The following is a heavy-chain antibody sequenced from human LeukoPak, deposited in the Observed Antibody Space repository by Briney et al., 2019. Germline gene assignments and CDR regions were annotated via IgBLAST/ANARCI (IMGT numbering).Heavy chain of an antibody. CDR2: IYYSGST. CDR1: GGSISSYY. Sequence: SETLSLTCTVSGGSISSYYWSWIRQPPGEGLEWVGYIYYSGSTNYNPSLKSRVTISVDTSKDQFSLKLSSVTAADTAVYYCARGYSSSSEPFDYWGQGTLVTVSS. CDR3: ARGYSSSSEPFDY. J-gene: IGHJ4*02. D-gene: IGHD6-6*01. V-gene: IGHV4-59*01.